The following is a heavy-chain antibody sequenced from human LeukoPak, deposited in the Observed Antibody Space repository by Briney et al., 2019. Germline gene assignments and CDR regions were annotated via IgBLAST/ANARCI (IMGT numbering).Heavy chain of an antibody. Sequence: PGGSLRLSCAASGFTFKSYEMNWFRQAPGKGLEWVSYISSSSSTMYYANSVKGRFTISRDDAKNSLFLQMNSLRAEDTAIYFCAKYPSDSGYWGQGAQVTVSS. CDR1: GFTFKSYE. CDR2: ISSSSSTM. J-gene: IGHJ4*02. CDR3: AKYPSDSGY. V-gene: IGHV3-48*03. D-gene: IGHD1-26*01.